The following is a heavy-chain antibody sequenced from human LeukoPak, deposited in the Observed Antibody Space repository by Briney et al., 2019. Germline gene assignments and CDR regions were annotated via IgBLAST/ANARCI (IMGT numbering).Heavy chain of an antibody. J-gene: IGHJ4*02. CDR2: INSADNVE. CDR3: ARDSGSRVATDFDY. D-gene: IGHD3-10*01. V-gene: IGHV3-48*03. Sequence: GGSLRLSCAASGFSLRSSEMNWVRQAPGKGPEWVAHINSADNVEYYTDSVRGRFTMSRDNAKDLLYLQMNSLTDEDTAVYYCARDSGSRVATDFDYWGQGTLVTVSS. CDR1: GFSLRSSE.